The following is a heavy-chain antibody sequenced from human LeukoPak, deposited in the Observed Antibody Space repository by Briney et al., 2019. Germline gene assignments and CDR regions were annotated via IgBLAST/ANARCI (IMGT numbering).Heavy chain of an antibody. CDR1: GFTFSSYA. D-gene: IGHD3-22*01. V-gene: IGHV3-23*01. CDR3: AKGGSSGYYFNWFDP. CDR2: ISGSGGST. J-gene: IGHJ5*02. Sequence: GGSLRLSCAASGFTFSSYAMSWVRQAPGKGLEWVSAISGSGGSTYYVDSVKGRFTISRDNSKNTLYLQMNSLRAEDTAVYYCAKGGSSGYYFNWFDPWGQGTLVTVSS.